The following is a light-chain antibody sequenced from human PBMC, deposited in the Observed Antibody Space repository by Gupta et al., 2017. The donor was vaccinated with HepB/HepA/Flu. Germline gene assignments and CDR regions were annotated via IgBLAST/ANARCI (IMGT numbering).Light chain of an antibody. J-gene: IGLJ2*01. CDR1: TGAVTSGHF. V-gene: IGLV7-46*01. Sequence: VTQEPSLTVSPGGTVTLTCGSSTGAVTSGHFPSWFQQKPGQAPRTLLYDTSHKHSWTPARFSGSLLGGKAALTLAGAQPEDEDVYYCMLADSGAHIFGGGTKLTVL. CDR2: DTS. CDR3: MLADSGAHI.